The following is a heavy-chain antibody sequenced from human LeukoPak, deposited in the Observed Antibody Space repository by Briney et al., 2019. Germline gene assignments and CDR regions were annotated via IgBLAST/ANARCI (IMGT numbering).Heavy chain of an antibody. V-gene: IGHV1-46*01. CDR1: GYTFTSYY. CDR2: INPSGGST. D-gene: IGHD4-23*01. Sequence: VASVKVSCKASGYTFTSYYMHWVRQAPGQGLEWMGIINPSGGSTSYAQKFQGRVTMTRDMSTSTVYMELSSLRSEDTAVYYCARDRFWENGGNSHFDYWGQGTLVTVSS. CDR3: ARDRFWENGGNSHFDY. J-gene: IGHJ4*02.